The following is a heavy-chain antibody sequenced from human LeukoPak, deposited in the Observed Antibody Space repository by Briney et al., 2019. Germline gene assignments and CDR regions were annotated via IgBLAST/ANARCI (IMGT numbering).Heavy chain of an antibody. CDR1: GGSFSGYY. CDR3: ARRGDIVVVPTTLDGHDY. J-gene: IGHJ4*02. D-gene: IGHD2-2*01. V-gene: IGHV4-34*01. Sequence: SETLSLTCAVYGGSFSGYYWNWIRQPPGKGLEWIGEINHSGSTKYNPSLKSRITISVDTSMNQFSLKLSSVPAADTAVYYCARRGDIVVVPTTLDGHDYWGQGTLVTVSS. CDR2: INHSGST.